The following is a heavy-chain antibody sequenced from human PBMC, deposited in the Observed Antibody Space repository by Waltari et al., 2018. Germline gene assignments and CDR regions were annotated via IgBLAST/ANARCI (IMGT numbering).Heavy chain of an antibody. V-gene: IGHV3-7*03. CDR2: IKQDGSEK. Sequence: EVQLVESGGGLVQPGGSLRLSCAASGFTFSSYWMSWVRQAPGKGREWVANIKQDGSEKYYVDSVKGRFTISRDNAKNSLYLQMNSLRAEDTAVYYCARDHSNYEEITLEYYGMDVWGQGTTVTVSS. D-gene: IGHD4-4*01. J-gene: IGHJ6*02. CDR1: GFTFSSYW. CDR3: ARDHSNYEEITLEYYGMDV.